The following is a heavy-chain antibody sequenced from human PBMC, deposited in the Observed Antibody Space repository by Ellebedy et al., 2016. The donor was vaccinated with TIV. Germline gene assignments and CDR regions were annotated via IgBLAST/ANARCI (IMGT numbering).Heavy chain of an antibody. D-gene: IGHD6-19*01. V-gene: IGHV3-33*01. Sequence: GESLKISCAASGFTFSTHAMHLVRQAPGKGLEWVAVIWYDGNNKYSADSVKGRFTISRDNSQNTLYLQMNSLRAEDTAVDYCARGSRAVAGPNDVFDMWGQGTMVTVSS. J-gene: IGHJ3*02. CDR3: ARGSRAVAGPNDVFDM. CDR1: GFTFSTHA. CDR2: IWYDGNNK.